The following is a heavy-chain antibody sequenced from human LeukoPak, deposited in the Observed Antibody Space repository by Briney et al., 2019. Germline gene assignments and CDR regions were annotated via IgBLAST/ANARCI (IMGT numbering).Heavy chain of an antibody. CDR3: ARRNSLYCSMVNCQEWFDP. Sequence: ASVKVSCKASGYSLTAYYINWVRQAPGQGLEWMGWLNPNSGGTNYAQKFQGRVTMTRDTSICTAYMEVSRLRFDDTAVYYCARRNSLYCSMVNCQEWFDPWGQGTLVTVSS. CDR2: LNPNSGGT. V-gene: IGHV1-2*02. J-gene: IGHJ5*02. CDR1: GYSLTAYY. D-gene: IGHD2-2*01.